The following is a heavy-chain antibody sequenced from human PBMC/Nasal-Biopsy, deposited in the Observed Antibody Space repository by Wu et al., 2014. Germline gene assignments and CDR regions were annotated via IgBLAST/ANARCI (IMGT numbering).Heavy chain of an antibody. CDR3: ARGSSYTYYFDY. V-gene: IGHV4-39*07. Sequence: TLSLICSVSGGSINSPTYYWGWVRQPPRKGLEWIASIYYSGDTYYNPSLRSRLSISVDTSKNQFSLNLNSLTAADTAIYYCARGSSYTYYFDYWGQGTLITVSS. CDR1: GGSINSPTYY. CDR2: IYYSGDT. D-gene: IGHD3-10*01. J-gene: IGHJ4*02.